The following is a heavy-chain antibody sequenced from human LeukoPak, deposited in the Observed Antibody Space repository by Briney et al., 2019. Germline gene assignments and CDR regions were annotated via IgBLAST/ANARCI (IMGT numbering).Heavy chain of an antibody. D-gene: IGHD1-26*01. CDR3: VRRVVGATRRWFDP. CDR1: GFTNNNYD. V-gene: IGHV3-23*01. Sequence: GGTLRLSCAGSGFTNNNYDVSRVRQPPGKGLEGVSIITDNGGISYYGDSVKGRITISRDNSKNTLYLQMNSPTAEDTAVYYCVRRVVGATRRWFDPWGQGTLVTVSS. CDR2: ITDNGGIS. J-gene: IGHJ5*02.